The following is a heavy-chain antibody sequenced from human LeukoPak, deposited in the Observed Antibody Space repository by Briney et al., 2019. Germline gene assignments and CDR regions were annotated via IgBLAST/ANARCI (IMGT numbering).Heavy chain of an antibody. D-gene: IGHD4-17*01. V-gene: IGHV3-21*01. J-gene: IGHJ4*02. CDR3: AKVAWTSYGDYLHFDY. CDR1: GFTFSSYS. CDR2: ISSSSSYI. Sequence: GGSLRLSCAASGFTFSSYSMNWVRQAPGKGLEWVSSISSSSSYIYYADSVKGRFTISRDNSKNTLYLQMNSLRAEDTAVYYCAKVAWTSYGDYLHFDYWGQGTLVTVSS.